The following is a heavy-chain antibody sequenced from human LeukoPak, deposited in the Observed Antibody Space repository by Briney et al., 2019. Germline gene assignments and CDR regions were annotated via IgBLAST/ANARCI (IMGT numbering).Heavy chain of an antibody. CDR3: ARHARSGSYTNWFDP. D-gene: IGHD3-10*01. V-gene: IGHV5-51*01. Sequence: KPGESLKISCKGSGYSFTSYWIGWVRQVPGKGLEWMGIIYPGDSDTRYSPSFQGQVTISADKSISTAYLQWSSLKASDTAMYYCARHARSGSYTNWFDPWGQGTLVTVSS. CDR2: IYPGDSDT. J-gene: IGHJ5*02. CDR1: GYSFTSYW.